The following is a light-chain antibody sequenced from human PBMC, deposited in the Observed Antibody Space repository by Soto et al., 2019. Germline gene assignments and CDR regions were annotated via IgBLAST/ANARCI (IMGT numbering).Light chain of an antibody. CDR1: SSDVGGYNY. CDR2: EVS. J-gene: IGLJ1*01. Sequence: QSALAQPPSASGAPGQSVTMSCTGTSSDVGGYNYVSWYQQHPGKAPKLMIYEVSKRSSGVPDRFSGSKSGNTASLTVSGLQAEDEAYYYCNSYAGSINYVFGTGTKVTVL. CDR3: NSYAGSINYV. V-gene: IGLV2-8*01.